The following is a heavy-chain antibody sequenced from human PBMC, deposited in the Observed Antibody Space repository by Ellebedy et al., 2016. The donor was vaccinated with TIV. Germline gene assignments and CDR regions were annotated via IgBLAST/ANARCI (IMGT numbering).Heavy chain of an antibody. CDR1: GGSFSSDTYY. D-gene: IGHD2-2*01. J-gene: IGHJ6*02. V-gene: IGHV4-39*01. CDR3: ARFRSGIVVAPAHYGMDV. CDR2: IFNAANI. Sequence: SETLSLXXTVSGGSFSSDTYYWNWIRQLPGKGLEWIGYIFNAANIHYNPSLKSRVTISVDTSKNQFSLRLSSVTAADTAVYYCARFRSGIVVAPAHYGMDVWGQGTTVTVSS.